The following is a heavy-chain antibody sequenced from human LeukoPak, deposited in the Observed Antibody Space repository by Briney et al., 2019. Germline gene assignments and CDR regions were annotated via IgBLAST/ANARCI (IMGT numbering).Heavy chain of an antibody. CDR2: VISSSSLI. V-gene: IGHV3-21*01. CDR1: GFPFTSFD. CDR3: ARENYYRMDV. Sequence: PGGSLRPSCSAPGFPFTSFDIDWVRPGPRQGMEWGASVISSSSLIYYTDSVKGRFNISRDNAKNSLYLQMNSLRAEDTAVYYCARENYYRMDVWGQGTTVTVSS. J-gene: IGHJ6*02.